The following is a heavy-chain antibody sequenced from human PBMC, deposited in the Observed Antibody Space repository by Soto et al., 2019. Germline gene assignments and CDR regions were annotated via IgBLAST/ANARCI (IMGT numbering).Heavy chain of an antibody. CDR2: IYYSGST. J-gene: IGHJ5*02. CDR3: ARGRDYPYDWFDP. CDR1: GGSISSGGYY. Sequence: QVQLQESGPGLVKPSQTLSLTCTVSGGSISSGGYYWSWIRQHPGKGLEWIGYIYYSGSTYYNPSLKSRVTISVDTSKNQSSLKLSTVTAADTAVYYCARGRDYPYDWFDPWGQGTLVTVSS. V-gene: IGHV4-31*03. D-gene: IGHD4-17*01.